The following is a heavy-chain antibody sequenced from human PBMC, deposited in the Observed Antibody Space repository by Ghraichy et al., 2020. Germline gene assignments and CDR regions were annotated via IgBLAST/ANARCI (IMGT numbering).Heavy chain of an antibody. CDR1: GFTFSSYG. J-gene: IGHJ2*01. CDR2: ISYDGSNK. V-gene: IGHV3-30*18. Sequence: GGSLRLSCAASGFTFSSYGMHWVRQAPGKGLEWVAVISYDGSNKYYVDSVKGRFTISRDNSKNTLYLQMNSLRAEDTAVYYCAKDPWGDWYFDLWGRGTLVTVSS. D-gene: IGHD1-26*01. CDR3: AKDPWGDWYFDL.